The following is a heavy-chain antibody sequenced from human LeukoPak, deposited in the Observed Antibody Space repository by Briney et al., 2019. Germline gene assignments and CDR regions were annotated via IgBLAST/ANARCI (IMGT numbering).Heavy chain of an antibody. CDR2: IYSGGST. CDR3: ARVAPVVPAAFYFDY. D-gene: IGHD2-2*01. V-gene: IGHV3-66*01. Sequence: PGGSLRLSCAASGFTFSSYSMNWVRQAPGKGLEWVSVIYSGGSTYYADSVKGRFTISRDNSKNTLYLQMNSLRAEDTAVYYCARVAPVVPAAFYFDYWGQGTLVTVSS. J-gene: IGHJ4*02. CDR1: GFTFSSYS.